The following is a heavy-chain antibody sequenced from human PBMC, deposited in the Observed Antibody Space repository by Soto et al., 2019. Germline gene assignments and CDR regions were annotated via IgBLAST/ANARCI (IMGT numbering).Heavy chain of an antibody. J-gene: IGHJ6*02. V-gene: IGHV1-8*02. CDR1: GGTFSSYA. D-gene: IGHD3-9*01. Sequence: ASVKVSCTASGGTFSSYAISWVRQAPGQGLEWMGGIIAIFGNTGYAQKFQGRVTMTRNTSISTAYMELSSLRSEDTAVYYCARAERYFDFYGMDVWGQGTTVTVSS. CDR2: IIAIFGNT. CDR3: ARAERYFDFYGMDV.